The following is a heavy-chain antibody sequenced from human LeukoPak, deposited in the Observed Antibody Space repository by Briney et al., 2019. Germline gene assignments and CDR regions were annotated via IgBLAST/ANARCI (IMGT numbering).Heavy chain of an antibody. Sequence: RGSLRLSCAASGFTFSSFAMSWVRQAPGKGLEWVSAISGSGGATYYADSVKGRFTISRDNSKNTLYLQMNSLRAEDTAVYYCAKVSRGIVAAMDVWGKGTTVTVSS. CDR3: AKVSRGIVAAMDV. D-gene: IGHD6-25*01. V-gene: IGHV3-23*01. J-gene: IGHJ6*03. CDR2: ISGSGGAT. CDR1: GFTFSSFA.